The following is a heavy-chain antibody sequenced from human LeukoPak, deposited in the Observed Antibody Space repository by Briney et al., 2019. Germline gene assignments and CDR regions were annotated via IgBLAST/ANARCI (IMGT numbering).Heavy chain of an antibody. J-gene: IGHJ4*02. CDR2: IYYSGST. V-gene: IGHV4-59*02. D-gene: IGHD6-19*01. Sequence: SETLSLTCTVSGGSVSSYYWSWIRQPPGKGLEWIGYIYYSGSTNYNPSLKSRVTISVDTSKNQFSLKLSSVTAADTAVYYCARDDVAVAGKGAFDYWGQGTLVTVSS. CDR1: GGSVSSYY. CDR3: ARDDVAVAGKGAFDY.